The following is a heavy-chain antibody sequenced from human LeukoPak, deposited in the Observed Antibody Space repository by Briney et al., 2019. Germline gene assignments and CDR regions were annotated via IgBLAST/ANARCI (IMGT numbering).Heavy chain of an antibody. D-gene: IGHD4-17*01. J-gene: IGHJ4*02. Sequence: PEGSLRLSCAASGFTFSSYAMHWVRQAPGKGLEWVAVISYDGSNKYYADSVKGRFTISRDNSKNTLYLQMNSLRAEDTAVYYCARDRPDGYYFDYWGQGTLVTVSS. CDR3: ARDRPDGYYFDY. CDR1: GFTFSSYA. CDR2: ISYDGSNK. V-gene: IGHV3-30-3*01.